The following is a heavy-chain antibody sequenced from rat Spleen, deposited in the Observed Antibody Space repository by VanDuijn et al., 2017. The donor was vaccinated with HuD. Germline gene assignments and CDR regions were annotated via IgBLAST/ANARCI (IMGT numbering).Heavy chain of an antibody. V-gene: IGHV5-17*01. Sequence: EVQLVESGGGLVQPGRSLKLSCAASGFSFSDCDMAWVRQAPTKGLEWVASITYDVSTTYYRDSVKGRFTISRDNAKSSLYLQMNSLRSEDTAIYYCASYDWGQGVMVTVSS. CDR2: ITYDVSTT. J-gene: IGHJ2*01. CDR1: GFSFSDCD. D-gene: IGHD1-7*01. CDR3: ASYD.